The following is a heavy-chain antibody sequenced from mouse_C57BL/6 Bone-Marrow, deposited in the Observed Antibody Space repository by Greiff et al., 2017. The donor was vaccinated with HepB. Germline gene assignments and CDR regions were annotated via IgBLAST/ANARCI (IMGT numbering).Heavy chain of an antibody. D-gene: IGHD1-1*01. V-gene: IGHV14-4*01. J-gene: IGHJ2*01. CDR3: TTLITTVVESDY. CDR2: IDPENGDT. CDR1: GFNIKDDY. Sequence: EVKLMESGAELVRPGASVKVSCTASGFNIKDDYMHWVKQRPEQGLEWIGWIDPENGDTEYASKFQGKATITADTSSNTAYLQLSSLTSEDTAVYYCTTLITTVVESDYWGQGTTLTVSS.